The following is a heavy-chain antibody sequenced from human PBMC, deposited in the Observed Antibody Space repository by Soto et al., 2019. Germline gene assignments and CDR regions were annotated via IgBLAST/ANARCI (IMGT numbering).Heavy chain of an antibody. D-gene: IGHD6-19*01. J-gene: IGHJ3*02. CDR2: ISYDGSNK. Sequence: GGSLRLSCAASGFTFSSYAMHWVRQAPGKGLEWVAVISYDGSNKYYADSVKGRFTISRDNSKNTLYLQMNSLRAEETAVYYCARDNGPYSSGWYPDAFDIWGQGTMVTVSS. CDR1: GFTFSSYA. V-gene: IGHV3-30-3*01. CDR3: ARDNGPYSSGWYPDAFDI.